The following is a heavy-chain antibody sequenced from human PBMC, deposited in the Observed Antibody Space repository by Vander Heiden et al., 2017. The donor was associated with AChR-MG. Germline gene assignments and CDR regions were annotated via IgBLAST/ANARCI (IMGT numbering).Heavy chain of an antibody. V-gene: IGHV4-30-2*01. CDR3: ARSAAYCGGDCYPYYFDY. J-gene: IGHJ4*02. D-gene: IGHD2-21*02. Sequence: QLQLQQSGSGLVKPSQTLSLTCAVSVGSITSGGYPWSWIRRPPGKGLEWIGYIYHRGSTYYNPSLKSRVTISVDRSKNQFSLKLSSVTAADTAVYYCARSAAYCGGDCYPYYFDYWGQGTLVTVSS. CDR2: IYHRGST. CDR1: VGSITSGGYP.